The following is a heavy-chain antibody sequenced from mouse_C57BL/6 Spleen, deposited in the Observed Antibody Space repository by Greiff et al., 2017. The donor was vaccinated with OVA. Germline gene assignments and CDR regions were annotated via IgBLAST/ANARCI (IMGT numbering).Heavy chain of an antibody. CDR3: ARSAQVIFDY. D-gene: IGHD3-2*02. Sequence: QVQLQQSGAELVRPGTSVKLSCKASGYTFTSYWMHWVKQRPGQGLEWIGVIDPSDSYTNYNQKFKGKATLTVDTSSSTAYMQLSSLTSEDSAVYYCARSAQVIFDYWGQGTTLTVSS. CDR1: GYTFTSYW. J-gene: IGHJ2*01. V-gene: IGHV1-59*01. CDR2: IDPSDSYT.